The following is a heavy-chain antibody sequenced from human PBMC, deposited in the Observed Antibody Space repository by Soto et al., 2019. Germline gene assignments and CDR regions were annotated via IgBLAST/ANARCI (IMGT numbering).Heavy chain of an antibody. V-gene: IGHV3-23*01. D-gene: IGHD1-7*01. CDR1: GFTFSSYS. Sequence: EVQLLESGGGLVQPGGSLRLSCAASGFTFSSYSMSWVRQAPGKGLEWVSGFRSSGDDGTTYYADSVKGRFTISRDNAKNTMNLQMDSLRAEDTAVYYCARSLPGTYGAFDLWGQGTMVTVSS. J-gene: IGHJ3*01. CDR2: FRSSGDDGTT. CDR3: ARSLPGTYGAFDL.